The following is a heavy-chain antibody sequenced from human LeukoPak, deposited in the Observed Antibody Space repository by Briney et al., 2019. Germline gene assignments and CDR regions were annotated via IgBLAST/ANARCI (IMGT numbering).Heavy chain of an antibody. CDR3: AREWGISYYYGSGQPGWFDP. CDR1: GGSVSSGSYY. V-gene: IGHV4-61*01. Sequence: SETLPLTCTVSGGSVSSGSYYWSWIRQPPGKGLEWIGYIYYSGSTNYNPSLKSRVTISVDTSKNQFSLKLSSVTAADTAVYYCAREWGISYYYGSGQPGWFDPWGQGTLVTVSS. J-gene: IGHJ5*02. D-gene: IGHD3-10*01. CDR2: IYYSGST.